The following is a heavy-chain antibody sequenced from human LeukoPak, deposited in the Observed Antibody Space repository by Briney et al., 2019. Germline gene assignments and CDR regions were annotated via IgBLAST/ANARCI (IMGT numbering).Heavy chain of an antibody. Sequence: ASVTVSCKTSGYTFSGYYVHWLRQAPGQGLEWMGLINPTTGGTNYAQRFQGRLTFTRDTSISTAYMELSGLNSDDTAVYYCARAALCGSGCYYYFDYWGRGTLVIVSS. J-gene: IGHJ4*02. CDR2: INPTTGGT. D-gene: IGHD2-21*02. V-gene: IGHV1-2*02. CDR1: GYTFSGYY. CDR3: ARAALCGSGCYYYFDY.